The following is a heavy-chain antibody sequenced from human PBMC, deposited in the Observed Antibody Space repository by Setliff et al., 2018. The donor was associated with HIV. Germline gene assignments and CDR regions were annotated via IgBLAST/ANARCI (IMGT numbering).Heavy chain of an antibody. J-gene: IGHJ4*02. CDR3: AKPTTVVTSYYFDS. CDR2: ISYDGSNK. CDR1: GFTFSSYA. D-gene: IGHD4-17*01. Sequence: GGSLRLSCAASGFTFSSYAMHWVRQAPGKGLEWVAVISYDGSNKYYADSVKGRFTISRDNSKNTLYLQMNSLTTEDTAVYYCAKPTTVVTSYYFDSWGQGTQVTVSS. V-gene: IGHV3-30*04.